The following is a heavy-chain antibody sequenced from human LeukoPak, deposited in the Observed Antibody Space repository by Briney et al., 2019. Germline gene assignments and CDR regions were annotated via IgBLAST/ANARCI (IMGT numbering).Heavy chain of an antibody. CDR2: ISSSRGYI. J-gene: IGHJ4*02. V-gene: IGHV3-21*01. Sequence: GGSLRLSCAASGFTFSSYSMSWVRQAPGKGLEWVSSISSSRGYIYYADSVKGRFTISRDNAKNSLYLQMNSLRAEETAVYYCARDTLTWRSGWYDYWGQGTLVIVSS. D-gene: IGHD6-19*01. CDR3: ARDTLTWRSGWYDY. CDR1: GFTFSSYS.